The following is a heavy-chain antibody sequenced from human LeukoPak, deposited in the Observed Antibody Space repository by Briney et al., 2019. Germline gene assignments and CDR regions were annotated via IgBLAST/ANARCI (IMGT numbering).Heavy chain of an antibody. CDR3: ARGSLYDILTGYQYYFDY. Sequence: GGSLRLSCAASGFTFSSYAMSWVRQAPGKGLEWVSAISGSGGSTYNADSVKGRFTISRDNSENTLYLQMNSLRAEDTAVYYCARGSLYDILTGYQYYFDYWGQGTLVTVSS. CDR2: ISGSGGST. J-gene: IGHJ4*02. CDR1: GFTFSSYA. D-gene: IGHD3-9*01. V-gene: IGHV3-23*01.